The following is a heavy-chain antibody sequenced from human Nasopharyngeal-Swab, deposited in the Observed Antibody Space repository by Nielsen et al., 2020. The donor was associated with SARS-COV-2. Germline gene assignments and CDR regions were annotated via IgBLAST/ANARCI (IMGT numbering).Heavy chain of an antibody. CDR3: ARGYGDYDY. D-gene: IGHD4-17*01. Sequence: WIRQPPGKELEWIGEINHSGSTNYNPSLKSRVTISVDTSKNQFSLKLSSVTAADTAVYYCARGYGDYDYWGQGTLVTVSS. CDR2: INHSGST. V-gene: IGHV4-34*01. J-gene: IGHJ4*02.